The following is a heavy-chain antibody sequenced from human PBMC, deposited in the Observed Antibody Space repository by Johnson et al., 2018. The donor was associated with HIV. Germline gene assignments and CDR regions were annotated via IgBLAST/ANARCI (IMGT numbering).Heavy chain of an antibody. CDR2: IAWNGATT. CDR1: GFTFDEHG. V-gene: IGHV3-20*04. D-gene: IGHD2-15*01. J-gene: IGHJ3*02. Sequence: VQLVESGGGLVQPGGSLRLSCAASGFTFDEHGMSWVRQAPGKGLEWVSGIAWNGATTGYADSVKGRFTISRDNAKKSLYLQMNSLRAEDTAVYYCTTDHCSGDSCCRGGSCYNAFDIWGQGTMVTVSS. CDR3: TTDHCSGDSCCRGGSCYNAFDI.